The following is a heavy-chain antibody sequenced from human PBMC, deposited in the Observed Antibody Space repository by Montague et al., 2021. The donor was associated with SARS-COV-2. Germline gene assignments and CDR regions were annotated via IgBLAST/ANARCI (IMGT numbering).Heavy chain of an antibody. V-gene: IGHV4-39*01. D-gene: IGHD3-3*01. CDR3: ARRIKVFVVVPSAVGWFDP. CDR2: IYYSGYT. J-gene: IGHJ5*02. Sequence: SETLSLTCSVSGGSISSTSYFWGWIRQPPGKGLEWIGSIYYSGYTDYNPSLKSRVALSVDTSKNQFSPRLTSVTAADTAVYYCARRIKVFVVVPSAVGWFDPWGQGTLVSVSS. CDR1: GGSISSTSYF.